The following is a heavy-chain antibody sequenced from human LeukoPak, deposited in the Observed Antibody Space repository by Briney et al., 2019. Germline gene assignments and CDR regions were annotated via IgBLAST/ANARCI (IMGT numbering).Heavy chain of an antibody. J-gene: IGHJ6*02. CDR3: ARDWNPYDFWSGFAREMDV. V-gene: IGHV3-21*01. CDR1: GFTFSSYS. D-gene: IGHD3-3*01. CDR2: ISSSSSYI. Sequence: GGSLRLSCAASGFTFSSYSMNWVRQAPGKGLEWVSSISSSSSYIYYADSVKGRFTISRDNAKNSLYLQMNSLRAEGTAVYYCARDWNPYDFWSGFAREMDVWGQGTTVTVSS.